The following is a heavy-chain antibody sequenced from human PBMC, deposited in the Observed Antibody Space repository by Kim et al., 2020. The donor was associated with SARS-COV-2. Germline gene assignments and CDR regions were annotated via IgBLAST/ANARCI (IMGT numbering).Heavy chain of an antibody. D-gene: IGHD3-10*01. CDR2: INTVGFGT. CDR3: AREILFRGVRDPEAFDV. V-gene: IGHV3-74*01. J-gene: IGHJ3*01. Sequence: GGSLRLSCAASGFSFNDHWMHWVRQAPGKGLVWVSRINTVGFGTSYAEFVEGRFTISRDNAKNMLYLQMNSLRAEDTAVYYCAREILFRGVRDPEAFDVWGQGTMVTVSS. CDR1: GFSFNDHW.